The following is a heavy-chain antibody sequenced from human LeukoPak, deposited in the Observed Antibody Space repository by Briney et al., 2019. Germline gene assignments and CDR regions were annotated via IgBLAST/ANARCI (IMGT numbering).Heavy chain of an antibody. CDR3: ARHTMVRGVILNYFDY. J-gene: IGHJ4*02. CDR2: ISYDGSNK. V-gene: IGHV3-30-3*01. Sequence: GGSLRLSCAASGFTFSSYAMHWVRQAPGKGLEWVAVISYDGSNKYYADSVKGRFTISRDNSKNTLYLQMNSLRAEDTAVYYCARHTMVRGVILNYFDYWGQGTLVTVSS. CDR1: GFTFSSYA. D-gene: IGHD3-10*01.